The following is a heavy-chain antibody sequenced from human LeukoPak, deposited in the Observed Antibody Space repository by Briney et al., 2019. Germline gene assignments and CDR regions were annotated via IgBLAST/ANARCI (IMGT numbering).Heavy chain of an antibody. CDR1: GFTFNNYW. CDR2: IGHDGSAR. J-gene: IGHJ4*02. D-gene: IGHD6-19*01. CDR3: ARDNSGFDY. Sequence: PGGSLRLSCVASGFTFNNYWMTWVRQAPGKGLEWVANIGHDGSARYYGDSVKGRFTISRDDAKNSLFLQMNSLRADDTALYYCARDNSGFDYWGQGTLVTVSS. V-gene: IGHV3-7*01.